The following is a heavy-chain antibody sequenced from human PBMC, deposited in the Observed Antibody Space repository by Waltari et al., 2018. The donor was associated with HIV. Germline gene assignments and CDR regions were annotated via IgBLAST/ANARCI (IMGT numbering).Heavy chain of an antibody. CDR3: TRDGLYYDFWSGYPGY. J-gene: IGHJ4*02. CDR2: IRSKAYGGTT. Sequence: EVQLVESGGGLVQPGTSLRLSCNASGFTFGAHVMRWLRQAPGKGLEWVGFIRSKAYGGTTEYAASVKGRFTISRDDSKSIAYLQMNSLKTEDTAVYYCTRDGLYYDFWSGYPGYWGQGTLVTVSS. V-gene: IGHV3-49*03. D-gene: IGHD3-3*01. CDR1: GFTFGAHV.